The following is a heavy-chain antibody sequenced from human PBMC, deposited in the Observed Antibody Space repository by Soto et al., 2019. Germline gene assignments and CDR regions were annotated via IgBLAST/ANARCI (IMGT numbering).Heavy chain of an antibody. J-gene: IGHJ6*02. D-gene: IGHD6-13*01. CDR3: TRDRSRSSSWYSYYYGMDV. CDR1: GFTFGYYA. V-gene: IGHV3-49*03. Sequence: GGSLRLSCTASGFTFGYYAMSWFRQSPGKGLEWVGFIRSKAYGGTTEYAASVKGRFTISRDDSKSIAYLQMNSLKTEDTAVYYCTRDRSRSSSWYSYYYGMDVWGQGTTVTVSS. CDR2: IRSKAYGGTT.